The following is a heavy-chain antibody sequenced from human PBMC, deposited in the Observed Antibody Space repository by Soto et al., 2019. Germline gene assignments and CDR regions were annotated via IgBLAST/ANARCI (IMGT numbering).Heavy chain of an antibody. Sequence: SLRLSCAASGFTFGNYPMHWVRQAPGKGLEWVLGISWNSGSIAYADSVRGRFTISRDNAKNSLYLQMDSLRAEDTAFYYCAKTRSKSWYYNWYFDLWGRGTLVTVYS. CDR1: GFTFGNYP. D-gene: IGHD6-13*01. CDR2: ISWNSGSI. CDR3: AKTRSKSWYYNWYFDL. V-gene: IGHV3-9*01. J-gene: IGHJ2*01.